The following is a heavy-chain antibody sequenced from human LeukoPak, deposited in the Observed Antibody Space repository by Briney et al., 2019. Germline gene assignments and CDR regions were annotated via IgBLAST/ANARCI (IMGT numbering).Heavy chain of an antibody. D-gene: IGHD5-12*01. J-gene: IGHJ6*03. V-gene: IGHV3-23*01. Sequence: GGSLRLSCAASGFTFRSYGLSWVRQAPGKGLEWVSAMSGSGNMTYYADSVKGRFTISRDNSKNMVYLQLNSLRVDDTAVYYCARGRYEGATILYYYYYMDVWGKGTTVTVSS. CDR2: MSGSGNMT. CDR3: ARGRYEGATILYYYYYMDV. CDR1: GFTFRSYG.